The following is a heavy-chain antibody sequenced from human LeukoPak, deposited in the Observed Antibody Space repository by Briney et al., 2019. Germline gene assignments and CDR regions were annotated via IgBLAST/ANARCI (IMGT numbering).Heavy chain of an antibody. CDR3: ARTKRDILTGYYALDY. D-gene: IGHD3-9*01. CDR1: GFTFSNYE. CDR2: ISSSGSTI. Sequence: GGSLRLSCAASGFTFSNYEMNWVRQARGQGLEWVSYISSSGSTIYYADSVEGRFTISRDNAKNSLYLQMNSLRAEDTAVFYCARTKRDILTGYYALDYWGQGTLVTVSS. V-gene: IGHV3-48*03. J-gene: IGHJ4*02.